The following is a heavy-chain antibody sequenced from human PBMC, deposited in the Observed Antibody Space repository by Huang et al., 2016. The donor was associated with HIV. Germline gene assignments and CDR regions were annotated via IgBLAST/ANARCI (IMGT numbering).Heavy chain of an antibody. D-gene: IGHD6-13*01. CDR2: VYQRGST. CDR1: GDFLSSTNYY. J-gene: IGHJ4*02. CDR3: ASQHIGAAATWF. Sequence: QLQLQESGPGQVKPSETLSLTCTVSGDFLSSTNYYWGWIRQSPGKGLGWVGRVYQRGSTNYNPSLKSRVTLSVDTSRNQFSLRLNSVTAADTAVYYCASQHIGAAATWFWGRGTQVAVSS. V-gene: IGHV4-39*01.